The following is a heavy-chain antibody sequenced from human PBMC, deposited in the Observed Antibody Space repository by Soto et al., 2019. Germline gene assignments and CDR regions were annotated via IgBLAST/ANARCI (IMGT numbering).Heavy chain of an antibody. V-gene: IGHV3-30-3*01. D-gene: IGHD3-16*01. Sequence: QVQLVESGGGVVQPGRSLRLSCAASGFTFSSYAMHWVRQAPGKGLEWVAVISYDGSNKYYADSVKGRFTISRDNSKNTLYLQMNSLRAEDTAVYYCARGGGPLEDWFDPWGQGTLVTVSS. CDR3: ARGGGPLEDWFDP. CDR1: GFTFSSYA. J-gene: IGHJ5*02. CDR2: ISYDGSNK.